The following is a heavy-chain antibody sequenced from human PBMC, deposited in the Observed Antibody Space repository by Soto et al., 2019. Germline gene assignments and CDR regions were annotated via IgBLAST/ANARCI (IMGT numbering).Heavy chain of an antibody. Sequence: SETLSLTCTVSGGSISSGDYYWSWIRQPPGKGLEWIGYIYYSGSTYYNPSLKSRVTISVDTSKNQFSLKLSSVTAADTAVYYCARGADCSSTSCYEGPRYSGYDRNWFASWGQGSLVTVSS. CDR3: ARGADCSSTSCYEGPRYSGYDRNWFAS. D-gene: IGHD2-2*01. J-gene: IGHJ5*01. V-gene: IGHV4-30-4*01. CDR1: GGSISSGDYY. CDR2: IYYSGST.